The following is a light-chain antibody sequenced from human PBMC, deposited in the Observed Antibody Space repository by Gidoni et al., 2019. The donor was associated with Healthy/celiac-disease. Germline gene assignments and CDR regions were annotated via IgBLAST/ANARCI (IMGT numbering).Light chain of an antibody. J-gene: IGLJ2*01. CDR2: RNN. V-gene: IGLV1-47*01. CDR3: AAWDDSLSGVV. CDR1: SSNIGSNY. Sequence: QSELTQPPSASGTPGQRVTSSCYGSSSNIGSNYVYWYQQLPGTAPKLLIYRNNQRPSGVPDRFSGSKSGTSASLAISGLRSEDEADYYGAAWDDSLSGVVFGGGTKLTVL.